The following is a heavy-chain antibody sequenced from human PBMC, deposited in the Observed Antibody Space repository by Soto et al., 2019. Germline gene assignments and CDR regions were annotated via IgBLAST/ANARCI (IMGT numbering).Heavy chain of an antibody. V-gene: IGHV1-69*13. Sequence: ASVKVSCKASGGTFSSYAISWVRQAPGQGLEWMGGIIPIFGTANYAQKFQGRVTITADESTSTAYMELSSLRSEDTAVYYCARARITMIVVVSIPYYYYGMDVWGQGTTVTVSS. CDR3: ARARITMIVVVSIPYYYYGMDV. D-gene: IGHD3-22*01. CDR2: IIPIFGTA. CDR1: GGTFSSYA. J-gene: IGHJ6*02.